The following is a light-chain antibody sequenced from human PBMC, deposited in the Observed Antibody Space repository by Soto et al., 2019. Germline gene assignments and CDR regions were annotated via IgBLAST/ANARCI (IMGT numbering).Light chain of an antibody. V-gene: IGKV3-20*01. J-gene: IGKJ2*03. CDR2: ATS. Sequence: EIVLTQSPGTLSLSPGERVTLSCRASQSVSSNYLAWYQQKPGQAPRLLIYATSSRATGIPDRFSGSGSGTDFTLTINRLEPEDFAVYYCQQYGNSPRYSFGQGTGLEIK. CDR1: QSVSSNY. CDR3: QQYGNSPRYS.